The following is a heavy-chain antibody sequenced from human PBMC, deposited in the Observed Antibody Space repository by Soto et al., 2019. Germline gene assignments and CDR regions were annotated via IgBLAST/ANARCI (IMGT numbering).Heavy chain of an antibody. D-gene: IGHD4-17*01. J-gene: IGHJ4*02. CDR1: GGSISSYY. CDR3: ARSLATTTGTVLGY. Sequence: QVQLQESGPGLVKPSETLSLTCTVSGGSISSYYWNWIRQPPGKALEYIGYIYYSGSTNYNPSLKSRATMSSHTSKNQFFLKLNSVTAADAAVYYCARSLATTTGTVLGYWGQGTLVTVSS. CDR2: IYYSGST. V-gene: IGHV4-59*01.